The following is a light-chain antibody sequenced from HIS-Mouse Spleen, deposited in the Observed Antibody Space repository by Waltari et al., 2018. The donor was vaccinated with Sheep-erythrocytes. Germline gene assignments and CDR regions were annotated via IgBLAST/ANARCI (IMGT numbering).Light chain of an antibody. CDR2: EVS. Sequence: QSALTQPASVSGSPGQSITISCPGTSSAAGGSNDVSWYQQHPVKAPKLMIYEVSNRPSGVSNRFSGSKSGNTASLTISGLQAEDEADYYCSSYTSSSTYVFGTGTKVTVL. J-gene: IGLJ1*01. V-gene: IGLV2-14*01. CDR3: SSYTSSSTYV. CDR1: SSAAGGSND.